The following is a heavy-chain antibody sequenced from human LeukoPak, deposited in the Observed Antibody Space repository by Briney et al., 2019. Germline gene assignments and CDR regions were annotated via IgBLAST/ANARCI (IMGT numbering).Heavy chain of an antibody. CDR3: VRGTPTPGMDY. CDR1: GYPLSAHF. CDR2: IDTTTGNP. D-gene: IGHD3-10*01. J-gene: IGHJ4*02. Sequence: ASVKVSCKASGYPLSAHFLNWVRQAPGQGLEWMGNIDTTTGNPRYAQDFTGRFVFSLDTSVSTAYLQITSLKADDTAAYYCVRGTPTPGMDYWGQGTQVTVSS. V-gene: IGHV7-4-1*02.